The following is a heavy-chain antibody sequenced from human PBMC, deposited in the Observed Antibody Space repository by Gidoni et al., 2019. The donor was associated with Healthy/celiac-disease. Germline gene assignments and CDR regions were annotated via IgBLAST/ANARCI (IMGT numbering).Heavy chain of an antibody. CDR2: INPSGGST. CDR1: GYSFTSYY. CDR3: ARDRDVVVPAANWFDP. Sequence: QVQLVQSGAEVNKPAASVKVSCKASGYSFTSYYMHWVRQAPGQGLEWMGIINPSGGSTSNAQEFQGRVTMTRDTYTSTVYMELSSLRSEDADVYYCARDRDVVVPAANWFDPWGQGTLVTVSS. V-gene: IGHV1-46*01. J-gene: IGHJ5*02. D-gene: IGHD2-2*01.